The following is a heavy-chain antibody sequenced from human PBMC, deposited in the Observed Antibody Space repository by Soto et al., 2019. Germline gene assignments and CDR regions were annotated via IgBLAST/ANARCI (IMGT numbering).Heavy chain of an antibody. CDR3: ARGPHGGNTPGLDS. J-gene: IGHJ4*02. Sequence: SETLSLTSTVYGGSFSGYYWSWIRQPPGKGLEWIGEINPSGTTKSNPSLKSRVTISVDTSKNQFSLKLSSVSSADTAVYYCARGPHGGNTPGLDSWGQGSLVTVSS. CDR1: GGSFSGYY. CDR2: INPSGTT. V-gene: IGHV4-34*01. D-gene: IGHD2-15*01.